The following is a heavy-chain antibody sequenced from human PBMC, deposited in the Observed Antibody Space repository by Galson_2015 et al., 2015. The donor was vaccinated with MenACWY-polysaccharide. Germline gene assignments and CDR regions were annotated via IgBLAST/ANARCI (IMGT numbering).Heavy chain of an antibody. D-gene: IGHD3-3*01. CDR3: AKDSTDFWSVAGRFDH. CDR1: GFTFTSYA. CDR2: IRSSGTNT. J-gene: IGHJ5*02. Sequence: LRLSCAASGFTFTSYAMSWVRQAPGKGLEWVSAIRSSGTNTYYADSVKGRFTISGDNSKNTLYLQMNSLRAEDTAVYYCAKDSTDFWSVAGRFDHWGQGTLVTVSS. V-gene: IGHV3-23*01.